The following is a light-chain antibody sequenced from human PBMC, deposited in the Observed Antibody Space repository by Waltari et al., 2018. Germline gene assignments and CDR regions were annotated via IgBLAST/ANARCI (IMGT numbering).Light chain of an antibody. V-gene: IGKV4-1*01. CDR1: QTISYSSNNKNY. CDR2: WAS. J-gene: IGKJ1*01. Sequence: DIVMTQSPDSLAVSLGERATINCKSSQTISYSSNNKNYLAWYQKKPGQPPRLLIAWASSRASGVPDRFSGSGSGTDFTLTISSLQVEDVAIYYCQQYYSVPLTFGQGTKVGIK. CDR3: QQYYSVPLT.